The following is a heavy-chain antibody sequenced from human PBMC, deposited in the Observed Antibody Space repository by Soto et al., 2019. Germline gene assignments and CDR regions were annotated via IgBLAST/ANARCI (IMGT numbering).Heavy chain of an antibody. D-gene: IGHD3-10*01. Sequence: EVQLVESGGGLVKPGGSLRLSCAASGFTFSSYSMNWVRQAPGKGLEWVSSISSSGGSTYYADSVKGRFTISRDNSKNSLYLQMNSLRAEDTAVYYCAKDRYYGSGSYRPGAFDIWGQGTMVTVSS. CDR1: GFTFSSYS. CDR2: ISSSGGST. V-gene: IGHV3-21*04. CDR3: AKDRYYGSGSYRPGAFDI. J-gene: IGHJ3*02.